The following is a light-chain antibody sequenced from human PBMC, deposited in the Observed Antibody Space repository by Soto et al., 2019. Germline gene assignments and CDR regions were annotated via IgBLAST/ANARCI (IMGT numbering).Light chain of an antibody. J-gene: IGKJ1*01. V-gene: IGKV1-39*01. CDR1: QSISSY. CDR2: AAS. Sequence: GASVTITCRASQSISSYLNWYQQKPGKAPKLLIYAASSLQSGVPSRFSGSGSGTDFTLTIGSLQPDDFATYYCQQYNSYPWTFGQGTKVDIK. CDR3: QQYNSYPWT.